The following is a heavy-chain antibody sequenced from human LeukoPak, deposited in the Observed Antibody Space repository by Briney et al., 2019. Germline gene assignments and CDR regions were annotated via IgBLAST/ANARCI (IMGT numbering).Heavy chain of an antibody. CDR3: VMKGGCSGGSCYPYYFDY. CDR1: GFTVSTKY. V-gene: IGHV3-66*01. J-gene: IGHJ4*02. CDR2: IYSGGST. Sequence: GGSLRLSCAASGFTVSTKYMSWVRQAPGKGLEWVSVIYSGGSTYYADSVKGRFTISRDNSKNTLYLQMNSLRDEDTAVYYCVMKGGCSGGSCYPYYFDYWGQGTLVTVSS. D-gene: IGHD2-15*01.